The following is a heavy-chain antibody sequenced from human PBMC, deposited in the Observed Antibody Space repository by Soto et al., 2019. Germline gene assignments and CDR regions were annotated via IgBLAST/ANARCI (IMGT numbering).Heavy chain of an antibody. CDR1: GFTFSSYA. D-gene: IGHD3-22*01. CDR3: ARDRYDRSGYQEH. Sequence: GGSLRLSCAASGFTFSSYAMSWVRQAPGKGLEWVAVIWYDGSKKYYADSVKGRFTISRDNSKNTLYLQMNSLRAEDTAMYYCARDRYDRSGYQEHWGQGTLVTV. J-gene: IGHJ4*02. V-gene: IGHV3-33*08. CDR2: IWYDGSKK.